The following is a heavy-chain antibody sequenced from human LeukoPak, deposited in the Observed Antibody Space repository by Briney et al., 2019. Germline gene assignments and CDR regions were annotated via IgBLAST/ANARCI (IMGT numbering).Heavy chain of an antibody. CDR3: ARGWSTVRGYYFDY. V-gene: IGHV1-2*02. CDR1: GYTFTGYY. D-gene: IGHD6-13*01. J-gene: IGHJ4*02. Sequence: ASVKVSCKASGYTFTGYYMHWVRQAPGQGLEWMGWINPNSGGTKYAQKFQGRVTMTRDTSISTAYMELSRLRSDDTAVYYCARGWSTVRGYYFDYWGQGTLVTVSS. CDR2: INPNSGGT.